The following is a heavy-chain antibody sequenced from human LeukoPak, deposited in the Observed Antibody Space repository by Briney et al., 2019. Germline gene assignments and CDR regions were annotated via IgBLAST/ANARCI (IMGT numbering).Heavy chain of an antibody. V-gene: IGHV3-15*01. Sequence: GGSLRLSCAASGFXFSVAWINWVRQAPGKGLEWVGRIKSNTDGGATDYAAPVKDSFTISRNDSEKTLYLQMNSLKTEDTAVYYCITEPPGVVFWGQGTLVTVSS. J-gene: IGHJ4*02. CDR3: ITEPPGVVF. CDR2: IKSNTDGGAT. CDR1: GFXFSVAW. D-gene: IGHD7-27*01.